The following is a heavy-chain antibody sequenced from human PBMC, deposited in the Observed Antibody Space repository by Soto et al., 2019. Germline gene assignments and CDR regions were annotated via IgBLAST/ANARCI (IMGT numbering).Heavy chain of an antibody. D-gene: IGHD3-16*01. J-gene: IGHJ5*02. CDR3: ARGGGVRTSHMVWFDP. CDR2: INHRGTI. V-gene: IGHV4-34*01. CDR1: GGSISAAGDS. Sequence: SETLSLTCAVSGGSISAAGDSWSWIRQSPGKGLEWIGEINHRGTINYNPSLRSRVTLSVDTSKNEFSLRLTSVTAADTAVYYCARGGGVRTSHMVWFDPWGQGTKVTVS.